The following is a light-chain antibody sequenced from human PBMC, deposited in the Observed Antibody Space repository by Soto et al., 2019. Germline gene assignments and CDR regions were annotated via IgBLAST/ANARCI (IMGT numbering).Light chain of an antibody. J-gene: IGKJ1*01. CDR1: QSVSSY. V-gene: IGKV3-20*01. CDR2: GAS. CDR3: QQYGSSPPFT. Sequence: EIVMTQSPATLSVSPGERATLSCRASQSVSSYLAWYQQKPGQAPRLLIYGASSRATGIPDRFGGSGSGTDFTLTISRLEPEDFAVYYCQQYGSSPPFTFGQGTKVDIK.